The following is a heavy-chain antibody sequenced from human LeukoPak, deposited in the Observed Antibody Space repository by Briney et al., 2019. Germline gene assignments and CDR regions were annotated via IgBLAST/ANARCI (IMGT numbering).Heavy chain of an antibody. CDR2: ITRSSRII. CDR3: ARGSTFGGVISDF. V-gene: IGHV3-48*03. D-gene: IGHD3-16*02. CDR1: GFTFSNFE. Sequence: GGSLRLSCAASGFTFSNFEMNWVRQIPGKGLEWLSFITRSSRIIYYADSVKGRFTIYRDNANNSLHLQMNSLRVEDTGIYFCARGSTFGGVISDFWGQGTLVTVSS. J-gene: IGHJ4*02.